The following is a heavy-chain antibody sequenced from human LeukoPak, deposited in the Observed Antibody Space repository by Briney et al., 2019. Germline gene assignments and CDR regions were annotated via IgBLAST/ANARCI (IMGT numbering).Heavy chain of an antibody. D-gene: IGHD3-22*01. CDR2: IWYDGSNK. CDR3: ARDDVVEMYYYDSSGAAAFDI. V-gene: IGHV3-33*01. J-gene: IGHJ3*02. Sequence: GGSLRLSCAASGFTFSSYGMHWVRQAPGKGLEWVAVIWYDGSNKYYADSVKGRFTISRDNSKNTLYLQMNSLRAEDTAVYYCARDDVVEMYYYDSSGAAAFDIWGQGTMVTVSS. CDR1: GFTFSSYG.